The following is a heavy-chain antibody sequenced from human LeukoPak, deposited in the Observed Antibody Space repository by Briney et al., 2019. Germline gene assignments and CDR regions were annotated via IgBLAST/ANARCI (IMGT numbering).Heavy chain of an antibody. D-gene: IGHD3-3*01. V-gene: IGHV4-59*01. CDR2: MYYSGST. CDR3: ARGRVVTPYYFDY. Sequence: PSETLSLTCTVSGGSISSYYWSWIRQPPGEGLEWIGYMYYSGSTNYNPSLKSRVTISVDTSKNQFSLKLTSVTAADTAVYYCARGRVVTPYYFDYWGQGTLVTVSS. CDR1: GGSISSYY. J-gene: IGHJ4*02.